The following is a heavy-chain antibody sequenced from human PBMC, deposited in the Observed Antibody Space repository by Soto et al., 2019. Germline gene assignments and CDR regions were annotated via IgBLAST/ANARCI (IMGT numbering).Heavy chain of an antibody. CDR2: IIPIFGTA. Sequence: QAQLEQSGGEVKKPGSSVKVSCKASRVAFSKFIVTWVRQAPGLGLEGVGGIIPIFGTANYAQKFQGRVTITADESTSTSYMEVNNLRSEDTAVYYCAKVRYSSPMGYYYGMDVWGQGTTVTVSS. CDR3: AKVRYSSPMGYYYGMDV. CDR1: RVAFSKFI. D-gene: IGHD6-19*01. V-gene: IGHV1-69*01. J-gene: IGHJ6*02.